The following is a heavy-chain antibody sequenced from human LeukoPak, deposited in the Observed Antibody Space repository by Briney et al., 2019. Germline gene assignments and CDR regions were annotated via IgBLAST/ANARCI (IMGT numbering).Heavy chain of an antibody. D-gene: IGHD6-13*01. V-gene: IGHV3-30*04. Sequence: PGGSLRLSCAASGFTFSSYAMHWVRQAPGKGLEWVAVISYDGSNKYYADSVKGRFTISRDNSKNTLYLQMNSLRAEDTAVYYCARDQTPIAAAGATDYWGQGTLATVSS. J-gene: IGHJ4*02. CDR1: GFTFSSYA. CDR3: ARDQTPIAAAGATDY. CDR2: ISYDGSNK.